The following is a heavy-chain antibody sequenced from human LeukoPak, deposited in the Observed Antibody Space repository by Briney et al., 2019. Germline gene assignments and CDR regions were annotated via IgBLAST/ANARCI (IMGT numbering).Heavy chain of an antibody. Sequence: SQTLSLTCTVSGGSISSGNYYWSWLRQPAGEGLEWIGRVQTSGSTDYNPSLRSRVTISLDTSKNQFSLRLSSVTAADTAIYYCARGVSQVRGMWFDPWGQGILVTVSS. J-gene: IGHJ5*02. D-gene: IGHD3-10*01. CDR2: VQTSGST. V-gene: IGHV4-61*02. CDR3: ARGVSQVRGMWFDP. CDR1: GGSISSGNYY.